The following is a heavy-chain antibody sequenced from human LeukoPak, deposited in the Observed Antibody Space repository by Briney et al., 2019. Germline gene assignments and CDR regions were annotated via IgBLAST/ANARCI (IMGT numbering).Heavy chain of an antibody. CDR3: ARHGESVVVVAAMGAFDI. Sequence: PSETLSLTCAVSGYSISSGYYWGWIRQPPGKGLEWIGSIYHSGSTYYNPSLKSRVTISVDTSKNQFSLKLSSVTAADTVVYYCARHGESVVVVAAMGAFDIWGQGTMVTVSS. V-gene: IGHV4-38-2*01. CDR1: GYSISSGYY. J-gene: IGHJ3*02. CDR2: IYHSGST. D-gene: IGHD2-15*01.